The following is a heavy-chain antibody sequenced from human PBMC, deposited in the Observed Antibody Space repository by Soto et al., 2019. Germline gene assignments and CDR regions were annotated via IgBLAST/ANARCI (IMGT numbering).Heavy chain of an antibody. CDR2: IIPIFGTA. CDR3: ARDHGYCSSTSCYEYYYYGMDV. J-gene: IGHJ6*02. V-gene: IGHV1-69*13. D-gene: IGHD2-2*01. CDR1: GGTFSSYA. Sequence: GASVKVSCKASGGTFSSYAISWVRQAPGQGLEWMGGIIPIFGTANYAQKFQGRVTITADESTSTAYMELSSLRSEDTAVYYCARDHGYCSSTSCYEYYYYGMDVWGQGTTVTVSS.